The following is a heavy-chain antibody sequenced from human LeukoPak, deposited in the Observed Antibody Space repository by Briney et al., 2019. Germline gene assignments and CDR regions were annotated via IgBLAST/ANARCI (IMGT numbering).Heavy chain of an antibody. D-gene: IGHD3-3*01. CDR1: GFTFSNYG. Sequence: GGSLRLSCAASGFTFSNYGMHWVRQAPGKGLEWVAIIWYDGSNKYYADSVKGRFTISRDNSENMVYLQLSRLTTEDTALYYCARDFWWLPDFWGQGTLVTVSS. CDR3: ARDFWWLPDF. V-gene: IGHV3-30*02. CDR2: IWYDGSNK. J-gene: IGHJ4*02.